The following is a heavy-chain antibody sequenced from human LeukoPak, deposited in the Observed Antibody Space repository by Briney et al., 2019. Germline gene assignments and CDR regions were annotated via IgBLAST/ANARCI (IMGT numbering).Heavy chain of an antibody. D-gene: IGHD3-3*01. J-gene: IGHJ4*02. V-gene: IGHV4-34*01. CDR3: ARMSPQRLGFLEWLFDY. Sequence: PSETLSLTCAVHGGSFSGHYWSWIRQPSGKGLEWIGEITHTGSTNYNPSLMSRVTMSVDTSKNQFSLRLSSVTAADTALYYCARMSPQRLGFLEWLFDYWGQGILVTVSS. CDR2: ITHTGST. CDR1: GGSFSGHY.